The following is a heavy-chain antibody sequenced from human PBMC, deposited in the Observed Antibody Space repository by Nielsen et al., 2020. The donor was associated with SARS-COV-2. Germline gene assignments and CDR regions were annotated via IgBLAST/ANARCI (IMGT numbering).Heavy chain of an antibody. Sequence: ASVKVSCKASGYTFTGYYMHWVRQAHGQGLEWMGWISAYNGNTNYAQKLQGRVTMTTDTSTSTAYMELRSLRSDDTAVYYCARDGYYYDSSGTITTDYWGQGTLVTVSS. J-gene: IGHJ4*02. CDR3: ARDGYYYDSSGTITTDY. CDR1: GYTFTGYY. D-gene: IGHD3-22*01. V-gene: IGHV1-18*04. CDR2: ISAYNGNT.